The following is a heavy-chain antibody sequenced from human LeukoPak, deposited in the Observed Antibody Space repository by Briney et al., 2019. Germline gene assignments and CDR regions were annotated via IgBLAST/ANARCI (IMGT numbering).Heavy chain of an antibody. V-gene: IGHV1-8*03. Sequence: GASVKVSCKASGYTFTSYDINWVRQATGQGLEWMGWMNPNSGNTGYAQKFQGRVTITGNTSISTAYMELSSLRSEDTAVYYCARGRGSSWYDYFDYWGQGTLVTVSS. D-gene: IGHD6-13*01. CDR2: MNPNSGNT. CDR3: ARGRGSSWYDYFDY. J-gene: IGHJ4*02. CDR1: GYTFTSYD.